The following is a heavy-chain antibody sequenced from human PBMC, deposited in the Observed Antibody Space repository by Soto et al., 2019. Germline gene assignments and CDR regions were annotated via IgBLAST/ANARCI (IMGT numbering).Heavy chain of an antibody. D-gene: IGHD3-22*01. CDR3: ARHLDYYDSSPRWFDP. CDR2: IDPSDSYT. Sequence: VVSLKISWKGFGYSITSHCSRRMRQMPGKGLEWMGRIDPSDSYTNYSPSFQGHVTISADKSISTAYLQWSSLKASDTAMYYCARHLDYYDSSPRWFDPWGQGTLVTVSS. CDR1: GYSITSHC. V-gene: IGHV5-10-1*01. J-gene: IGHJ5*02.